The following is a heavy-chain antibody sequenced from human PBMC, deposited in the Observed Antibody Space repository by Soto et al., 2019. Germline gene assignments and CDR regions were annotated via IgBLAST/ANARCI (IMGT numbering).Heavy chain of an antibody. Sequence: GGSLRLSCAASGFTFSSYAMHWVRQAPGKGLEWVAVISYDGSNKYYADSVKGRFTISRDNSKNTLYLQMNSLRAEDTAVYYCCSRDYWGQGTLVTVSS. CDR3: CSRDY. J-gene: IGHJ4*02. V-gene: IGHV3-30-3*01. CDR1: GFTFSSYA. D-gene: IGHD6-13*01. CDR2: ISYDGSNK.